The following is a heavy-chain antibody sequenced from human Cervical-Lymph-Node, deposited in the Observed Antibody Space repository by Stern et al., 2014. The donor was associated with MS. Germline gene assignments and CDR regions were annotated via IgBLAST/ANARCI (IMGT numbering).Heavy chain of an antibody. D-gene: IGHD2-15*01. CDR2: IYYRGET. V-gene: IGHV4-31*03. Sequence: QVQLQESGPGLVKPSQTLSLTCTVSGDSISSGGYHWSWNGQHPGKGLEGVGFIYYRGETYYNPSLKSRITMSIDTSKNKFSLDLSSVTAADTAVYYCARVSEIVVVVQIWGQGTMVTVSS. CDR3: ARVSEIVVVVQI. J-gene: IGHJ3*02. CDR1: GDSISSGGYH.